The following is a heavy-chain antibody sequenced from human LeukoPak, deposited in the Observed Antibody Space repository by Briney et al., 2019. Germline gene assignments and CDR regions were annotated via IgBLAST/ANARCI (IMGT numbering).Heavy chain of an antibody. CDR1: GFIFGDYA. CDR2: SSWKSDRI. V-gene: IGHV3-9*01. J-gene: IGHJ4*02. Sequence: PGRSLRLSCVASGFIFGDYAMHWVRQTPEKGLEWVSGSSWKSDRIVYADSVKGRFTISRDNAKKTLYLQMNNLRTDDTALYYCAKVGLWGQGTLVTVSS. CDR3: AKVGL.